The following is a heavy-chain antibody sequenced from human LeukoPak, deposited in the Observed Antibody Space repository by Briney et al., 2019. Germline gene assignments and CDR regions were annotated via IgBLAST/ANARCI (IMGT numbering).Heavy chain of an antibody. Sequence: GASVKVSCKASGYTFTRYGISWVRQAPGQGLEWMGWISAYNGNTNYAQKLQGRVTMTTDTSTSTAYMELRSLRSDDTAVYYCARDSYYDSSANYYGMDVWGQGTTVTVSS. V-gene: IGHV1-18*01. CDR1: GYTFTRYG. J-gene: IGHJ6*02. CDR2: ISAYNGNT. D-gene: IGHD3-22*01. CDR3: ARDSYYDSSANYYGMDV.